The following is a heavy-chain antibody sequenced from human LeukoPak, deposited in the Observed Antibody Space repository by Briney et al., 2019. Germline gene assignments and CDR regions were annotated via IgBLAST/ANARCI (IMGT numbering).Heavy chain of an antibody. V-gene: IGHV4-30-2*01. J-gene: IGHJ4*02. Sequence: SQTLSLTCTVSGGSISSGGYYWSWIRQPPGKGLEWIGEINHSGSTNYNPSLKSRVTISVDTSKNQFSLKLSSVTAADTAVYYCARGGDIVVVPVIWGQGTLVTVSS. CDR1: GGSISSGGYY. D-gene: IGHD2-2*01. CDR2: INHSGST. CDR3: ARGGDIVVVPVI.